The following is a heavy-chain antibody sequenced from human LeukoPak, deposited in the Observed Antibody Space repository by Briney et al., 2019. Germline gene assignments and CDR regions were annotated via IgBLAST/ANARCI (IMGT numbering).Heavy chain of an antibody. V-gene: IGHV1-8*01. CDR3: ARGMYSSSWYNWFDP. D-gene: IGHD6-13*01. Sequence: ASVKVSCKASGYTFTSYDINWVRQATGQGLEWMGWMNPNSGNTDYAQKFQGRGTITRNTSISTDYMELSSLRSEDTAVYYCARGMYSSSWYNWFDPWGQGNLVTVSS. CDR2: MNPNSGNT. J-gene: IGHJ5*02. CDR1: GYTFTSYD.